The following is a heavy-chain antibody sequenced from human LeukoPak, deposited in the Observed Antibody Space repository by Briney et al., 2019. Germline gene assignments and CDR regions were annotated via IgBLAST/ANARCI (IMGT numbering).Heavy chain of an antibody. CDR2: INPNSGGT. D-gene: IGHD6-19*01. J-gene: IGHJ3*02. V-gene: IGHV1-2*02. CDR1: GYTFTGYY. CDR3: ARDIAVAGTRAFDI. Sequence: ASMKVSCKASGYTFTGYYMHWVRQAPGQGLEWMGWINPNSGGTNYAQKFQGRVTMTRDTSISTAYMELSRLRSDDTAVYYCARDIAVAGTRAFDIWGQGTMVTVSS.